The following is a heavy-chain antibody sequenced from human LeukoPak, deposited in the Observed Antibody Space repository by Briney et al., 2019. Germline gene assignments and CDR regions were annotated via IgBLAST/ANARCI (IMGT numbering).Heavy chain of an antibody. CDR1: GFTFSNFW. V-gene: IGHV3-7*01. CDR2: IKEDGSEK. Sequence: GGSLRLSCVGSGFTFSNFWMNWVRQAPGKGLEWVANIKEDGSEKYYVDSVKGRFTISRDNSKKSLYLQMNNLRVDDTAVYYCARRDSAYGGAETGRHNYMDVWGKGTTVTISS. CDR3: ARRDSAYGGAETGRHNYMDV. J-gene: IGHJ6*03. D-gene: IGHD1-14*01.